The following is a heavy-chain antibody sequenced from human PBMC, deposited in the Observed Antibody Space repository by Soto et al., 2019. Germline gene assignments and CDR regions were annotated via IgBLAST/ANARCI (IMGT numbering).Heavy chain of an antibody. CDR3: AREGYDSSGYYSDY. Sequence: GGSLRLSCAASGFTFSDYYMSWIRQAPGKGLEWVSYISSSSSYTNYADSVKGRFTISRDNAKNSLYLQMNSLRAEDTAVYYCAREGYDSSGYYSDYWGQGTLVTVSS. D-gene: IGHD3-22*01. CDR1: GFTFSDYY. J-gene: IGHJ4*02. V-gene: IGHV3-11*05. CDR2: ISSSSSYT.